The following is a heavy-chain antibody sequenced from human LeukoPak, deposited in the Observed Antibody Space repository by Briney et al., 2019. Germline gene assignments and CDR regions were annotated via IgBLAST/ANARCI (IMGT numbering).Heavy chain of an antibody. D-gene: IGHD3-16*01. J-gene: IGHJ4*02. CDR1: GGSISSYY. CDR2: IYYSGST. V-gene: IGHV4-59*01. CDR3: ARGGVGYFDY. Sequence: SETLSLTCTVSGGSISSYYWSWIRQPPGKGLEWIGFIYYSGSTNYNPSLKSRVTISVDTSKNQFSLKLSSVTAADTAVYYCARGGVGYFDYWGQGTLVTVSS.